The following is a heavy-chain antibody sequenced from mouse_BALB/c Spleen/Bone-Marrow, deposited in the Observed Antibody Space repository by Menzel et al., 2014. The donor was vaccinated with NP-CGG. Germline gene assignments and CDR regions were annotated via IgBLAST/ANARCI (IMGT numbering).Heavy chain of an antibody. CDR1: GYTFSNYW. CDR2: IYPGNSDT. J-gene: IGHJ2*01. D-gene: IGHD3-1*01. CDR3: TTLARSDFDY. Sequence: VQLQQSGTVLARPGAAVKMSCKASGYTFSNYWMHWVKQRPGQGLEWIGTIYPGNSDTTYNQKFKGMAKLTAVTSTSTAYMGLSSLTNEDSAVYYCTTLARSDFDYWGQGTTLTVSS. V-gene: IGHV1-5*01.